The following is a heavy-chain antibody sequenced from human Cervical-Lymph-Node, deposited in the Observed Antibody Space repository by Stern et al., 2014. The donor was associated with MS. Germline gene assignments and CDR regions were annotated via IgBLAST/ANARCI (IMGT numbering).Heavy chain of an antibody. J-gene: IGHJ6*02. CDR3: ARGELKEGLVRGMDV. CDR1: GGTFSSYA. D-gene: IGHD1-26*01. Sequence: VQLVQSGAEVKKPGSSVKVSCKASGGTFSSYAISWVRQAPGQGLEWMGGIIPIFGTANYAQQFQGRVTITADESTSTAYMELSSLRSXXXAVYYCARGELKEGLVRGMDVWGQGTTVTVSS. CDR2: IIPIFGTA. V-gene: IGHV1-69*01.